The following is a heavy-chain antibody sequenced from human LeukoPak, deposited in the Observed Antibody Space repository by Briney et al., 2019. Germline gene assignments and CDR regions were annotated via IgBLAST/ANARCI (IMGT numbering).Heavy chain of an antibody. V-gene: IGHV3-23*01. CDR2: ISGSGGST. CDR3: AKDPQVAYYDFWSGYPRAPFFGYFDY. Sequence: GGSLRLSCAASGFTFSSYSMNWVRQAPGKGLEWVSAISGSGGSTYYADSVKGRFTISRDNSKNTLYLQMNSLRAEDTAVYYCAKDPQVAYYDFWSGYPRAPFFGYFDYWGQGTLVTVSS. J-gene: IGHJ4*02. D-gene: IGHD3-3*01. CDR1: GFTFSSYS.